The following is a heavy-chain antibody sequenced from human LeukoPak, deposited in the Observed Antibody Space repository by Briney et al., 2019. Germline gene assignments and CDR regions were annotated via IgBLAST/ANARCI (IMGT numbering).Heavy chain of an antibody. CDR3: ARGPCSGGSCYTLHGMDV. CDR1: GGSFSGYY. J-gene: IGHJ6*02. CDR2: IYYSGST. Sequence: SETLSLTCAVYGGSFSGYYWSWIRQPPGKGLEWIGYIYYSGSTSYNPSLKSRVTISVDTSKNQFSLKLSSVTAADTAVYYCARGPCSGGSCYTLHGMDVWGQGTTVTVSS. D-gene: IGHD2-15*01. V-gene: IGHV4-59*08.